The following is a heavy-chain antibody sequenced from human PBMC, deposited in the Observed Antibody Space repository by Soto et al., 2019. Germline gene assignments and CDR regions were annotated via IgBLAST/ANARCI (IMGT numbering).Heavy chain of an antibody. Sequence: SVEVSCKASGFTFTSSAMQGVRQARGQRLEWIGWIVVGSGNTNYAQKFQERVTITRDMSTSTAYMELSSLRSEDTAVYYCAAVTYYYDSSGSSVPNWFDPWGQGTLVTVSS. D-gene: IGHD3-22*01. CDR1: GFTFTSSA. J-gene: IGHJ5*02. CDR3: AAVTYYYDSSGSSVPNWFDP. CDR2: IVVGSGNT. V-gene: IGHV1-58*02.